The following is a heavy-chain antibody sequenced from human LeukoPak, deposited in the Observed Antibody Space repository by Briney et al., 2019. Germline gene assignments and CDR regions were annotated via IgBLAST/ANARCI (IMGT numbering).Heavy chain of an antibody. Sequence: PGGSLRLSCAASGLTFSSYGMHWVRQAPGKGLEWVAVIWYDGSNKYYADSVKGRFTISRDNSKNTLYLQMNSLRAEDTAVYYCARGMIDYGDYAIDYWGQGTLVTVSS. J-gene: IGHJ4*02. D-gene: IGHD4-17*01. CDR3: ARGMIDYGDYAIDY. CDR1: GLTFSSYG. CDR2: IWYDGSNK. V-gene: IGHV3-33*01.